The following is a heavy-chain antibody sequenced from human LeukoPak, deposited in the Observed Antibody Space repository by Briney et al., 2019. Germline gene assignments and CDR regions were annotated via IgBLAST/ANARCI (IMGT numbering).Heavy chain of an antibody. CDR1: GGSISSYY. J-gene: IGHJ4*02. D-gene: IGHD4-17*01. Sequence: SETLSLTCTVSGGSISSYYWSWIRQPPGKGLEWIGSIYYSGSTDYNPSLKSRVTISLDTSKNQFSLKLSSVTAADTAVYYCARVSHGDFLDYWGQGTLVTVSS. CDR2: IYYSGST. CDR3: ARVSHGDFLDY. V-gene: IGHV4-59*08.